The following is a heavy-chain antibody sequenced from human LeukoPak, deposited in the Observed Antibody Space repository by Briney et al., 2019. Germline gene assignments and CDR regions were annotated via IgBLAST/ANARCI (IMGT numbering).Heavy chain of an antibody. CDR3: ARDLGRGSYSLYYFDY. J-gene: IGHJ4*02. Sequence: GGSLRLSCAASGFTFSSYWMHWVRQAPGKGLVWVSHINSDGSSTSYADCVKGRFTISRDNAKNTLYLQMNSLRAEDTAVYYCARDLGRGSYSLYYFDYWGQGTLVTVSS. CDR2: INSDGSST. CDR1: GFTFSSYW. D-gene: IGHD3-16*01. V-gene: IGHV3-74*01.